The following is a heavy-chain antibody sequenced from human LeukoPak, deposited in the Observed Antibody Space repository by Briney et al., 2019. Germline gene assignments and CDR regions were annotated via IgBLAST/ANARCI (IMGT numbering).Heavy chain of an antibody. Sequence: PSETLSLTCTVSGGSISSYYWSWIRQPPGQGLEWIGYISYSGSTNYNPSLKSRVTISVDTSKNQFSLKLRSVTAADTAVYYCARDRGNSGAAYFDYWGQGTLVIVSS. J-gene: IGHJ4*02. CDR1: GGSISSYY. D-gene: IGHD4-23*01. V-gene: IGHV4-59*01. CDR2: ISYSGST. CDR3: ARDRGNSGAAYFDY.